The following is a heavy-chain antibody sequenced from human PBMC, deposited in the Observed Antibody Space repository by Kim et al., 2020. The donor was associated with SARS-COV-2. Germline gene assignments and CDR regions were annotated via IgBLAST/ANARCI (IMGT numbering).Heavy chain of an antibody. J-gene: IGHJ4*02. Sequence: YAVSVKSRITINPNTSKNQFSLQLNSVTPEDTAVYYCARAGGRFVADLGYWGQGTLVTVSS. V-gene: IGHV6-1*01. D-gene: IGHD6-19*01. CDR3: ARAGGRFVADLGY.